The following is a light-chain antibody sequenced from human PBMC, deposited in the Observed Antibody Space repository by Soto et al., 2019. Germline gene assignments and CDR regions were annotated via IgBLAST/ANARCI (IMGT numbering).Light chain of an antibody. CDR2: DTS. J-gene: IGKJ5*01. CDR1: QSAINY. Sequence: EIVLTQSPGTLSLSPGERAPLSCRASQSAINYLAWYQQKPGQAPRLLIYDTSNRATGIPARFSGSGSGTDFTLTISSLEPEDFAVYFCHQRNKFGQGTRLEIK. V-gene: IGKV3-11*01. CDR3: HQRNK.